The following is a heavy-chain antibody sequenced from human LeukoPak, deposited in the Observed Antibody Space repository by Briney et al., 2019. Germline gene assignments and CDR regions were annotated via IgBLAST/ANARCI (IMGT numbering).Heavy chain of an antibody. D-gene: IGHD3-10*01. V-gene: IGHV4-34*01. CDR1: GGSFSGYY. CDR2: INHSAGT. Sequence: SETLSLTCAVYGGSFSGYYWNWIRQPPGKGLEWVGEINHSAGTKYNPSLKSRVTISEDTSKNQFSLNLSSVTAADTAVYYCARDSRGFYGSRTFDIWGLGTMVTVSS. J-gene: IGHJ3*02. CDR3: ARDSRGFYGSRTFDI.